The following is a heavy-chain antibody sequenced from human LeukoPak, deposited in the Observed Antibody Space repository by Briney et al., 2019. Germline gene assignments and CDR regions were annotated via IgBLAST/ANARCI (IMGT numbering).Heavy chain of an antibody. CDR2: IPGSGGAT. J-gene: IGHJ6*02. V-gene: IGHV3-23*01. CDR3: ARARPWDSSRSYYFGMDV. Sequence: PGGSLRLSCEASGFTFSSNAIRWVRQAPGTGLEWVSSIPGSGGATYYADSVRGRFSISRDSSKNTVYLQMNSLRDEDTAVYYCARARPWDSSRSYYFGMDVWGHGTTVTVSS. D-gene: IGHD3-22*01. CDR1: GFTFSSNA.